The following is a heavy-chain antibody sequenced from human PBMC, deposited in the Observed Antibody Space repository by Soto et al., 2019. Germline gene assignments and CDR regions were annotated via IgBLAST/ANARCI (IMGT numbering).Heavy chain of an antibody. CDR2: IYYSGST. Sequence: SETLSLTCTVSGGSISSYYWSWIRQPPGKGLEWIGYIYYSGSTNYNPPLKSRVTISVDTSKNQFSLKLGSVTAADTAVYYCARHGRYGSGSYYQDYYYYYYMDVWGKGTTVTVSS. CDR1: GGSISSYY. V-gene: IGHV4-59*08. J-gene: IGHJ6*03. D-gene: IGHD3-10*01. CDR3: ARHGRYGSGSYYQDYYYYYYMDV.